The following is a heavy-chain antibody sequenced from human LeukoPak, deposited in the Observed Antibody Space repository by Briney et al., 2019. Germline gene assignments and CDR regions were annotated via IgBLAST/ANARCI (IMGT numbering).Heavy chain of an antibody. V-gene: IGHV4-34*01. J-gene: IGHJ4*02. Sequence: PSETLSLTCAVYGGSFSGYYWSWIRQPPGKGLEWIGEINHSGSTNYNPSLKSRVTISVDTSKNQFSLKLSSVTAADTAVYYCARGLYEPVGEHDYWGQGTLVTVSS. CDR3: ARGLYEPVGEHDY. D-gene: IGHD1-26*01. CDR2: INHSGST. CDR1: GGSFSGYY.